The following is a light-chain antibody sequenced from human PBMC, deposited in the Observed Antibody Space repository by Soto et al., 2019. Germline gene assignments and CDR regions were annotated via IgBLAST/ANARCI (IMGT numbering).Light chain of an antibody. V-gene: IGLV2-18*02. CDR2: EVS. Sequence: QSALTQPPSVSGSPGQSVTISCTGTSSYVGSYNRVSWYQQPPGTAPKLMIYEVSNRPSGVPDRFSGSKSGNTASLTISGLQPEDEADYYCNSYTSSSTYVFGTGTKVTVL. CDR1: SSYVGSYNR. J-gene: IGLJ1*01. CDR3: NSYTSSSTYV.